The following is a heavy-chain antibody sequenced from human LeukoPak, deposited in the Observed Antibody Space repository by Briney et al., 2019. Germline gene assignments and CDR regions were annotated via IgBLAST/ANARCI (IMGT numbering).Heavy chain of an antibody. CDR2: ISAYNGNT. J-gene: IGHJ5*02. Sequence: ASVKVSCKASGYTFTSYGISWVRQAPGQGLEWMGWISAYNGNTSYAQKLQGRVTMTTDTSTSTAYMELRSLRSDDTAVYYCARVFITMVRGVIIPNWFDPWGQGTLVTVSS. D-gene: IGHD3-10*01. V-gene: IGHV1-18*01. CDR1: GYTFTSYG. CDR3: ARVFITMVRGVIIPNWFDP.